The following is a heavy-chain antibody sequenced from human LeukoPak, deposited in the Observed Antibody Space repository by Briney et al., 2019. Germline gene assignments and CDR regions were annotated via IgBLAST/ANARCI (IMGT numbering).Heavy chain of an antibody. CDR3: AKGGRVQFNFDF. CDR1: GFNFDDYA. D-gene: IGHD1-1*01. Sequence: PGRSLRLSCVASGFNFDDYAMYWVRQAPGKGLDWVSHINWNSGNIGYADSVKGRFIISRDNAKNSLYLQMNSLRPEDTGLYYCAKGGRVQFNFDFWGQGTRVTVSS. V-gene: IGHV3-9*01. J-gene: IGHJ4*02. CDR2: INWNSGNI.